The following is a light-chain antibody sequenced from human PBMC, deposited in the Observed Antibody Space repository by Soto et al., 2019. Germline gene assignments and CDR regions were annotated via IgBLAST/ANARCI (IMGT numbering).Light chain of an antibody. V-gene: IGLV2-14*01. CDR2: DVT. CDR1: SSDIGTYNS. CDR3: TSHTTSSTLV. Sequence: QSALTQPASVSGSPGQSITISCTGTSSDIGTYNSVSWYQQHAGKVPKLMIYDVTNRPSGVSDRFSGSKSGNTASLTISGLQAEDEADYYCTSHTTSSTLVFGGGTKLTVL. J-gene: IGLJ2*01.